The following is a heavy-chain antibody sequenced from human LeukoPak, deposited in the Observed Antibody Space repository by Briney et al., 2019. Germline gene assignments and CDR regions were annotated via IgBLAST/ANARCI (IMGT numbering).Heavy chain of an antibody. J-gene: IGHJ6*02. Sequence: KPGGSLRLSCAASGFTFSDYYMSWIRQAPGKGLERVSYISSSGSTIYYADSVKGRFTISRDNAKNSLYLQMNSLRAEDTAVYYCAGGDSSGWYFTHLAPEYGMDVWGQGTTVTVSS. CDR3: AGGDSSGWYFTHLAPEYGMDV. CDR1: GFTFSDYY. D-gene: IGHD6-19*01. V-gene: IGHV3-11*01. CDR2: ISSSGSTI.